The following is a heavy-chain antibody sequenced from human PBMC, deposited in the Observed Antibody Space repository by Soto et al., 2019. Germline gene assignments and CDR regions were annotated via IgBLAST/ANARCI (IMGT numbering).Heavy chain of an antibody. CDR2: ISGSGGTT. Sequence: EVQLLESGGGLIQRGGSLRLYCAASGFTFTNYAMSWVRQAPGKGLEWVSGISGSGGTTNYADSVKGRFTISRDNSKNTLVLQMDSLRAEDTAVYYCAKEVQEWLPGYYFDYWGQGTLVTVSS. J-gene: IGHJ4*02. V-gene: IGHV3-23*01. D-gene: IGHD5-12*01. CDR1: GFTFTNYA. CDR3: AKEVQEWLPGYYFDY.